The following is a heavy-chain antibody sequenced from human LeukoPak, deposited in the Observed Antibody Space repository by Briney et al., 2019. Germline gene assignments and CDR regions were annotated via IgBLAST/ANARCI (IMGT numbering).Heavy chain of an antibody. D-gene: IGHD2-2*01. V-gene: IGHV5-51*01. Sequence: GESLKISCKGSGYSFTSYWIGWVRQMPGKGLEWMGIIYPGDSDTRYSPSFQGQVTISADKSISTAYLQWSSLKASDTAMYYCARLNPEYCSSTSCSAPYYYYGMDVWGQGTTVTVSS. J-gene: IGHJ6*02. CDR2: IYPGDSDT. CDR1: GYSFTSYW. CDR3: ARLNPEYCSSTSCSAPYYYYGMDV.